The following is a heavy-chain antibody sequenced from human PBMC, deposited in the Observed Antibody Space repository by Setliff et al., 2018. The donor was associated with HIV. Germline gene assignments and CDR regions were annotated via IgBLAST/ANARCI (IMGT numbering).Heavy chain of an antibody. J-gene: IGHJ6*03. D-gene: IGHD3-10*01. Sequence: PSETLSLTCTVSNGSITSTNYYWGWIRQSPGKGLEWIGTMSYSGSTHYNPSLKSRVTISVDTSKNQFSLRLIFVTAEDTAVYYCARGLVNLARYYYYYMDVWGKGTTVTVSS. CDR2: MSYSGST. CDR1: NGSITSTNYY. V-gene: IGHV4-39*01. CDR3: ARGLVNLARYYYYYMDV.